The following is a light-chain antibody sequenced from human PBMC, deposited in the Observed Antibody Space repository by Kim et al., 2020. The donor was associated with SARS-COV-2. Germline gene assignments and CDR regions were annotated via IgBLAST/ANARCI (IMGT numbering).Light chain of an antibody. CDR2: GAS. J-gene: IGKJ1*01. Sequence: EIVLTQSPDTLSLSPGERATLSCRASQSVSSSYLAWYQQKPGQAPRLLIYGASSRATGIPDRFSGSGSGTDFTLTISRLEPEDFAVYYCQQYGSPWTFGQGTKVDIK. CDR1: QSVSSSY. V-gene: IGKV3-20*01. CDR3: QQYGSPWT.